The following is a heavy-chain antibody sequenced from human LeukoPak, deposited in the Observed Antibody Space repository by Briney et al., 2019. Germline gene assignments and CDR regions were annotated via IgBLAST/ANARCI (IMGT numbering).Heavy chain of an antibody. V-gene: IGHV3-30-3*01. CDR1: GFTFSSYA. D-gene: IGHD3-22*01. CDR2: ISYDGSNK. Sequence: GRSLRLSCAAFGFTFSSYAMHWVRQAPGKGLEWVAVISYDGSNKYYADSVKGRFTISRDNSKNTLYLQMNSLRAEDTAVYYCARDKTMIVVVTYYYGMDVWGQGTTVTVSS. J-gene: IGHJ6*02. CDR3: ARDKTMIVVVTYYYGMDV.